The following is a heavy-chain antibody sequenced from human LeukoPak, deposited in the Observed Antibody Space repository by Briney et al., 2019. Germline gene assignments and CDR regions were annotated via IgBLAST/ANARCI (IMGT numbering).Heavy chain of an antibody. D-gene: IGHD1-14*01. V-gene: IGHV3-48*01. CDR1: GLTFSTYS. Sequence: SGGSLRLSCGASGLTFSTYSMNWVRQAPGKGLEWVSYISSDSGTIYYADSVKGRFTTSRDNAKNSLYPQMNSLRAEDTAVYYCARAAQPGFDPWGQGTLVTVSS. CDR2: ISSDSGTI. CDR3: ARAAQPGFDP. J-gene: IGHJ5*02.